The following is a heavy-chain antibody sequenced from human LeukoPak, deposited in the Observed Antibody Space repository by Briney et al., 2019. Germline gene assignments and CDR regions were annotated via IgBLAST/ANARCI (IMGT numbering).Heavy chain of an antibody. CDR3: AKVPRYYYDSSGYSYFDY. Sequence: GGSLRLSCAASGFTFSTYGMSWVRQAPGKGLEWVSAISGSGGGTYFADSVKGRFTISRDNSKDTLYLQMNSLRAEDTAVYYCAKVPRYYYDSSGYSYFDYWGQGTLVTVSS. CDR2: ISGSGGGT. V-gene: IGHV3-23*01. J-gene: IGHJ4*02. D-gene: IGHD3-22*01. CDR1: GFTFSTYG.